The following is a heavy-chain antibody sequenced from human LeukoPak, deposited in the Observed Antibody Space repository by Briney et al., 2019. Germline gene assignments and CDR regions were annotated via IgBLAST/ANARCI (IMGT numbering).Heavy chain of an antibody. J-gene: IGHJ3*02. CDR2: ISSSGDSM. V-gene: IGHV3-11*01. CDR1: RFTFSDYY. CDR3: AKGRYSSSSAAFDI. D-gene: IGHD6-13*01. Sequence: PGGSLRLSCAASRFTFSDYYMSWIRQAPGKGLEWISYISSSGDSMHYADSVKGRFTISRDNAKNSLYLQMNSLRAEDMALYYCAKGRYSSSSAAFDIWGQGTMVTVSS.